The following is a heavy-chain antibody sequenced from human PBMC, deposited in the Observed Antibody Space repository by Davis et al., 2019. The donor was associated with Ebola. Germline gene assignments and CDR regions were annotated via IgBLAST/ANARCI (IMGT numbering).Heavy chain of an antibody. CDR1: GFTFSSYA. Sequence: GESLKISCAASGFTFSSYAMLWVRQTPGKGLEWVAIMSSAGTYKSYADSVKGRFTISRDDSKNTLYLQLSSLRPEDTGVYYCAKGGDMDVWGQGTTVTVS. D-gene: IGHD3-16*01. CDR3: AKGGDMDV. J-gene: IGHJ6*02. CDR2: MSSAGTYK. V-gene: IGHV3-30*18.